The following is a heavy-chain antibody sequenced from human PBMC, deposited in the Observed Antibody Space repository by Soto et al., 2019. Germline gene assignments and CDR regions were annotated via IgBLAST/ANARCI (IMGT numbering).Heavy chain of an antibody. CDR2: INHSGST. V-gene: IGHV4-34*01. J-gene: IGHJ5*02. Sequence: GTLSLTCDAYGGSFSGYYLSWIRQPAGKGLEWIGEINHSGSTNYNPSLKSRVTISVDTSKNQFSLKLSSVTAADTAVYYCERRPRITMIVLVSPGWFDLWGQGTLVTVYS. CDR3: ERRPRITMIVLVSPGWFDL. CDR1: GGSFSGYY. D-gene: IGHD3-22*01.